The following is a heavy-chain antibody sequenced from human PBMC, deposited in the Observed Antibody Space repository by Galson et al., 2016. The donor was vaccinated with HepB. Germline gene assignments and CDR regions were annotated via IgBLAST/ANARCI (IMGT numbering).Heavy chain of an antibody. CDR1: GSIFSSYW. V-gene: IGHV5-51*01. D-gene: IGHD1-26*01. J-gene: IGHJ4*02. Sequence: QSGAEVKKPGESLKISCKGSGSIFSSYWIGWVRQMPGKGLEWMGIIYAGDSDTRYSPSFQGQVTISVDKSIDTAYLQWSSLRASDTAIYYCVRIGGSSYWYEDYWGQGTLVTVSS. CDR2: IYAGDSDT. CDR3: VRIGGSSYWYEDY.